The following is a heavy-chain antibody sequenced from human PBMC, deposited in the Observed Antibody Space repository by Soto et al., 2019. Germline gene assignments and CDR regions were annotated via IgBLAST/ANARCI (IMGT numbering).Heavy chain of an antibody. J-gene: IGHJ6*02. V-gene: IGHV1-18*01. CDR2: ISAYNGNT. Sequence: ASVKVSCKASGYTFTSYGISWVRQAPGQGLEWMGWISAYNGNTNYAQKLQGRVTMTTDTSTSTAYMELRSLRSDDTAVYYCARDLPVAGGYYYYYYGMDVWGQGTTVTV. CDR1: GYTFTSYG. CDR3: ARDLPVAGGYYYYYYGMDV. D-gene: IGHD6-19*01.